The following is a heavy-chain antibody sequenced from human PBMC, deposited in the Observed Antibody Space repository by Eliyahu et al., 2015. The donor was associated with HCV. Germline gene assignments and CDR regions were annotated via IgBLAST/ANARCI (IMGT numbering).Heavy chain of an antibody. CDR1: VFSLSNAXXG. Sequence: QVTLKESGPVLVKPTETLTLTCTVSVFSLSNAXXGVSWXXQPPGKALEWLAXIFSXDEKSYSTSLKSRLTISKDTSKSQVVLTMTNMDPVDTATYYCARAVTYGSGMEFFVTYYYYYGMDVWGQGTTVTVSS. D-gene: IGHD3-10*01. CDR2: IFSXDEK. CDR3: ARAVTYGSGMEFFVTYYYYYGMDV. J-gene: IGHJ6*02. V-gene: IGHV2-26*01.